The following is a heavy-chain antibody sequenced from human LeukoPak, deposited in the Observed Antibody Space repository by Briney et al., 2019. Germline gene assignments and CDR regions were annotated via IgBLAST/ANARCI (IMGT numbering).Heavy chain of an antibody. D-gene: IGHD5-18*01. J-gene: IGHJ4*02. CDR2: IKEHGSEK. CDR3: ARDLSGITGYTYGRGIDY. Sequence: LGGSLRLSCAASGFTFSSYWMSWVGQAPGKGLEWVANIKEHGSEKYYVDSVKGRFTISRDNAKNSLYLQMNSLRAEDTAVYYCARDLSGITGYTYGRGIDYWGQGTLVTVSS. V-gene: IGHV3-7*01. CDR1: GFTFSSYW.